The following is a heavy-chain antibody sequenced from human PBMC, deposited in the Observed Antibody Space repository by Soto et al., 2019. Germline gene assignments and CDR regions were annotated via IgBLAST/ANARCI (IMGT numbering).Heavy chain of an antibody. CDR3: VADYVATDTFDI. Sequence: LRLSCAASGFIFSDYAMTWVRQAPGKGLEWAAVISYDGNNKYYAESVKGRFTISRDTSKNTLYLQMNSLRPEDTAVYYCVADYVATDTFDIWGRGTMVTVSS. J-gene: IGHJ3*02. CDR2: ISYDGNNK. D-gene: IGHD3-10*02. V-gene: IGHV3-30*03. CDR1: GFIFSDYA.